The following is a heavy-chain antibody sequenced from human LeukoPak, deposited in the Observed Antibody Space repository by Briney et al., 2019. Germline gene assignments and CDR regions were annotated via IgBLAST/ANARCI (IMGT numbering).Heavy chain of an antibody. Sequence: QPGRSLRLSCAASGFTFSSYGMHWVRQAPGKGLEWVAVISYDGSNKYYADSVKGRFTISRDNSKNTLYLQMNSLRAEDTAVYYCARDNDGAAAGSFDYWGQGTLVTVSS. CDR3: ARDNDGAAAGSFDY. D-gene: IGHD6-13*01. V-gene: IGHV3-30*03. J-gene: IGHJ4*02. CDR2: ISYDGSNK. CDR1: GFTFSSYG.